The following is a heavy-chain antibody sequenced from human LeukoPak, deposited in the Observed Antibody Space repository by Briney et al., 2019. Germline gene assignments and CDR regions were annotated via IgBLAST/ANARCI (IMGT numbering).Heavy chain of an antibody. CDR2: ISSSGSTK. CDR3: ARVGAFWSGYAYYYYMDV. V-gene: IGHV3-48*02. CDR1: GFTFSDYS. J-gene: IGHJ6*03. Sequence: GGSLRLSCVASGFTFSDYSMNWVRQAPGKGLEWVSYISSSGSTKNYADSVKGRFTISRDSAKNSLYLQMNSLRDEDRAVYYCARVGAFWSGYAYYYYMDVWGKGTTVTVSS. D-gene: IGHD3-3*01.